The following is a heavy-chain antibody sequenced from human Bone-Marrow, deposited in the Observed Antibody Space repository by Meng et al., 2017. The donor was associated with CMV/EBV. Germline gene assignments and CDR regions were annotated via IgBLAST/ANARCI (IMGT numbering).Heavy chain of an antibody. Sequence: GGSRRLSCAASGFTFSSYGMHWVRQAPGKGLEWVAFIRYDGSSTSYADSVKGRFTISRDNSKNTLYLQMNSLRAEDTAVYYCAKVGDIVVVPAANYFDYWGQGTLVTVSS. J-gene: IGHJ4*02. CDR2: IRYDGSST. D-gene: IGHD2-2*01. V-gene: IGHV3-30*02. CDR1: GFTFSSYG. CDR3: AKVGDIVVVPAANYFDY.